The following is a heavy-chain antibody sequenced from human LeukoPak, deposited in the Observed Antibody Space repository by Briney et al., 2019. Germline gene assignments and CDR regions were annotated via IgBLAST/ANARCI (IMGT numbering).Heavy chain of an antibody. CDR1: GFTLSGYA. Sequence: GGSLRLSCAASGFTLSGYAMSWVRQGPGKGLEWVSAISVSGNTYHADSVKGRFTISRHNSKNTLYLQMNSLRAEDTALYYCAKDPGPYDVLTGCFDYWGQGTLVTVSS. D-gene: IGHD3-9*01. V-gene: IGHV3-23*01. CDR3: AKDPGPYDVLTGCFDY. CDR2: ISVSGNT. J-gene: IGHJ4*02.